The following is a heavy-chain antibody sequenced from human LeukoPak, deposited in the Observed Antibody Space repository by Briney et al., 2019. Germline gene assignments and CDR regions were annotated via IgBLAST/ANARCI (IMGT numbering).Heavy chain of an antibody. D-gene: IGHD3-10*01. V-gene: IGHV1-2*02. CDR2: INPNSGGT. J-gene: IGHJ3*02. CDR3: ARGGYYYGSGSPSDAFDI. Sequence: ASAKVSCKASGYTLTGYYMHWVRQAPGQGLEWMGWINPNSGGTNYAQKFQGRVTMTRDTSISTAYMELSRLRSDDTAVYYCARGGYYYGSGSPSDAFDIWGQGTMVTVSS. CDR1: GYTLTGYY.